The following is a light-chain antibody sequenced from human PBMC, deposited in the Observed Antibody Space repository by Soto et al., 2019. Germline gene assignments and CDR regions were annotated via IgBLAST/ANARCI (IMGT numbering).Light chain of an antibody. Sequence: EIVLTQSPGILSLSPGERAALSCRASQSVGSSYLAWYRQKPGQAPRLLIYGTSSRATGIPDRFSGSGSGTDFTLTISRLEPEDFAVYYCQQDSNSPPTFGGGTKVEIK. CDR2: GTS. CDR3: QQDSNSPPT. CDR1: QSVGSSY. J-gene: IGKJ4*01. V-gene: IGKV3-20*01.